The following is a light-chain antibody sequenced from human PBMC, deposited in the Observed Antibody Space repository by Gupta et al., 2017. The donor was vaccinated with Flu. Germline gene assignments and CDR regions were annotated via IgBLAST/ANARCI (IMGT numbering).Light chain of an antibody. CDR2: DAS. CDR3: QQVNTYPLT. J-gene: IGKJ5*01. CDR1: QGISSY. V-gene: IGKV1-9*01. Sequence: PTFLDATVGDRVTITCRGSQGISSYLAWYQQKPGKAPKLLIYDASTLQSGVPSRFSGSGSGTEFTLTISSLQPEDFATYYCQQVNTYPLTFGQGTRLEIK.